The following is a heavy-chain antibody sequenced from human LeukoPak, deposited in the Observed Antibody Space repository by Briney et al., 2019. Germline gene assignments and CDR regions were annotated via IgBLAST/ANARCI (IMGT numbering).Heavy chain of an antibody. J-gene: IGHJ6*02. CDR2: IIPIFGTA. D-gene: IGHD2-2*01. CDR1: GGTFSSYA. Sequence: GASVKVSCEASGGTFSSYAISWVRQAPGQGLEWMGGIIPIFGTANYAQKFQGRVTITADESTSTAYMELSSLRSEDTAVYYCARGPLYCSSTSCYADYYYYGMDVWGQGTTVTVSS. V-gene: IGHV1-69*13. CDR3: ARGPLYCSSTSCYADYYYYGMDV.